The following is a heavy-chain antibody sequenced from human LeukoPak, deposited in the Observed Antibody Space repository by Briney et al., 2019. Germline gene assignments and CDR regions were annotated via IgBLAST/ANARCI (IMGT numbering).Heavy chain of an antibody. J-gene: IGHJ5*02. CDR2: IIPILGIA. D-gene: IGHD6-19*01. Sequence: SVKVSCKASGGTFSSYAISWVRQAPGQGLEWMGRIIPILGIANYAQKFQGRVTTTADKSTSTAYMELSSLRSEDTAVYYCASSGRTVAGRFDPWGQGTLVTVSS. CDR1: GGTFSSYA. CDR3: ASSGRTVAGRFDP. V-gene: IGHV1-69*04.